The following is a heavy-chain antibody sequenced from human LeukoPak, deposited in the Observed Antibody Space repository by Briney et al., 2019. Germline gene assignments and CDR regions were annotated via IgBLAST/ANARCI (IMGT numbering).Heavy chain of an antibody. Sequence: GGSLRLSCPTSEYSFPVSAMHLVGQAPGKGLKWVSGITWNSGSIGYADSVKGRFTISRDNAKNSLYLQRTSLRAEDTALYYCAKAIASTVHYYTDVWGKGTTVTVSS. CDR1: EYSFPVSA. V-gene: IGHV3-9*01. CDR2: ITWNSGSI. D-gene: IGHD6-13*01. CDR3: AKAIASTVHYYTDV. J-gene: IGHJ6*03.